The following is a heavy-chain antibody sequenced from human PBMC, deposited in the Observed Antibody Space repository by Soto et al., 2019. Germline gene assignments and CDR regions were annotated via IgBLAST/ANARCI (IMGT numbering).Heavy chain of an antibody. V-gene: IGHV3-23*01. CDR3: AKRGESRWFDP. CDR2: VSVSGGST. J-gene: IGHJ5*02. CDR1: GFTFSTYG. D-gene: IGHD3-10*01. Sequence: GGSLRLSCAASGFTFSTYGMSWVRQAPGKGLEWVSYVSVSGGSTFYADSVKGRFTISRDNSKNTLYLQMNSLRAEDTAVYYCAKRGESRWFDPWGQGTLVTVSS.